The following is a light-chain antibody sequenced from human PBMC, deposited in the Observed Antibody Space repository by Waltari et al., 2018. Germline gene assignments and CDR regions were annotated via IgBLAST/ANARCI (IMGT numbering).Light chain of an antibody. V-gene: IGKV3-20*01. Sequence: EIVFTQSPGTLSLSPGERATLSCRASQSVSSNYLAWYQQRPGQAPRLLIHGSSSRATGIPDRFSGSGSGTDFTLTISRLEPEDLAVYYCQQYGRSWNTFGQGTKLEIK. CDR3: QQYGRSWNT. CDR1: QSVSSNY. CDR2: GSS. J-gene: IGKJ2*01.